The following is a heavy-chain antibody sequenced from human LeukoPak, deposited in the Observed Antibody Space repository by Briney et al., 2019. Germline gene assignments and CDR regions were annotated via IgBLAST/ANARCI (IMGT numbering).Heavy chain of an antibody. V-gene: IGHV1-69*04. D-gene: IGHD2-15*01. J-gene: IGHJ4*02. CDR3: ARGRYCSGGSCYSGDY. CDR2: IIPILGIE. CDR1: GYTFTGYY. Sequence: GXSVKVSCKASGYTFTGYYMHWVRQAPGQGLEWMGRIIPILGIENYAQKFQGRVTITADKSTSTAYMELSSLRSEDTAVYYCARGRYCSGGSCYSGDYWGQGTLFTVSS.